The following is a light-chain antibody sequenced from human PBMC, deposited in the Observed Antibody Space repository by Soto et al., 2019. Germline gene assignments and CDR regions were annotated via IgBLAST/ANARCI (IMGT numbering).Light chain of an antibody. CDR2: EVS. J-gene: IGLJ1*01. Sequence: QSALTQPASVSGSPGQSITISCTGTSSDVGGYNYVSWYQQHPGKAPKLMIYEVSNRPSGVSNRFSRSKSGNTASLTISGLQAEDEADYYCSSYTSTSTSYVFGTGTHLTVL. V-gene: IGLV2-14*01. CDR3: SSYTSTSTSYV. CDR1: SSDVGGYNY.